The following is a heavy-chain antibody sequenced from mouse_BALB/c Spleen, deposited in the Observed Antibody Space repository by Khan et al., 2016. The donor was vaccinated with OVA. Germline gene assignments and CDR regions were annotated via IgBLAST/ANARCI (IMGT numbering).Heavy chain of an antibody. CDR2: ISSGGSYT. J-gene: IGHJ2*01. CDR1: GFTFSSFG. Sequence: EVMLVESGGDLVKPGGSLKLSCAASGFTFSSFGMSWIRQTPDKRLEWVATISSGGSYTYYPDSVKGRFTISRENAKNTLYLQMSSLKSEDTAMYYCARQYSNSFFEYWGQGTTLTVSS. CDR3: ARQYSNSFFEY. D-gene: IGHD2-5*01. V-gene: IGHV5-6*01.